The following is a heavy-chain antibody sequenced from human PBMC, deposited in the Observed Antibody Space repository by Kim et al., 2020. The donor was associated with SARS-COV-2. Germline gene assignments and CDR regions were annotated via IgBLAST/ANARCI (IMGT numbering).Heavy chain of an antibody. CDR2: MNPNSGNT. V-gene: IGHV1-8*01. Sequence: ASVKVSCKASGYTFTSYDINWVRQATGQGLEWMGWMNPNSGNTGYAQKFQGRVTMTRNTSISTAYMELSSLRSEDTAVYYCARYAGAHCSSTSCYFAYDYWGQGTLVTVSS. CDR1: GYTFTSYD. D-gene: IGHD2-2*01. J-gene: IGHJ4*02. CDR3: ARYAGAHCSSTSCYFAYDY.